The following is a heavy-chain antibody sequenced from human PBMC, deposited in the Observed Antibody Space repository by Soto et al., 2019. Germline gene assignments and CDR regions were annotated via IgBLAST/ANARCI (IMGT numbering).Heavy chain of an antibody. D-gene: IGHD3-3*01. V-gene: IGHV1-69*06. J-gene: IGHJ6*02. CDR1: GGTFSSYA. CDR2: IIPIFGTA. CDR3: ARDPVSPDYDFWSGSSSYYYYYGMDV. Sequence: ASVKVSCKASGGTFSSYAISWVRQAPGQGLEWMGGIIPIFGTANYAQKFQGRVTISADKSTSTAYMELSSLRSEDTAVYYCARDPVSPDYDFWSGSSSYYYYYGMDVWGQGTTVTVSS.